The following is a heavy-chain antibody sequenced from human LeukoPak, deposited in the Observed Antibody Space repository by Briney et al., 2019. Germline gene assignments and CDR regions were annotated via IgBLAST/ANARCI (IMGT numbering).Heavy chain of an antibody. Sequence: PSETLSLTCAVYGGSFSGYYWSWIRQPPGKGLEWIGETNHSGSTNYNPSLKSRVTISVDTSKNQFSLKLSSVTAADTAVYYCARGFPKYCSSTSCYYFDYWGQGTLVTVSS. V-gene: IGHV4-34*01. J-gene: IGHJ4*02. D-gene: IGHD2-2*01. CDR2: TNHSGST. CDR3: ARGFPKYCSSTSCYYFDY. CDR1: GGSFSGYY.